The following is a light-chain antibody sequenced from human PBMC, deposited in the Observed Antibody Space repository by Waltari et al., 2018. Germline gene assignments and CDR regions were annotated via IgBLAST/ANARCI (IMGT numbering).Light chain of an antibody. CDR2: DVS. CDR1: SSDIGFYNY. J-gene: IGLJ3*02. V-gene: IGLV2-14*01. Sequence: QSALTQPASVSGSPGQSITISCYGTSSDIGFYNYVSWYQQHPGKAPKLIIYDVSQLPSGVSDRFSGSKSGNTASLTISGLQAEDEADYYCNSYTGSSSWVFGGGTKVTVL. CDR3: NSYTGSSSWV.